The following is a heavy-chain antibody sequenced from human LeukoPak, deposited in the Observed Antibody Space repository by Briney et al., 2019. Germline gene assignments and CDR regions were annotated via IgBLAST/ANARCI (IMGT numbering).Heavy chain of an antibody. Sequence: PGRSLRLSCAASGLTFDDFTMHWVRQAPGKGLEWVSGISWKSGSKGYADSVKGRFTISRDNAKNSLYLQMNSLRAEDTAVYYCAREGYDCSSTSCEYYYYYMDVWGKGTTVTVSS. V-gene: IGHV3-9*01. CDR2: ISWKSGSK. D-gene: IGHD2-2*01. J-gene: IGHJ6*03. CDR3: AREGYDCSSTSCEYYYYYMDV. CDR1: GLTFDDFT.